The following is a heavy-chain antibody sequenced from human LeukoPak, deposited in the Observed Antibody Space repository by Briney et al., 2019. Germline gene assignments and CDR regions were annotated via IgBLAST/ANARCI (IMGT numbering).Heavy chain of an antibody. D-gene: IGHD3-10*01. CDR1: GASIIGHY. J-gene: IGHJ3*02. CDR3: ARDQISINALDI. V-gene: IGHV4-59*11. CDR2: ISHTGST. Sequence: SETLSLTCTVSGASIIGHYWSWVRQSPEKGLEWIGYISHTGSTNYNPFLKSRVTMSVDTSKKQFSLRLNSVTAADTAIYYYARDQISINALDIWGQGTLVTVSS.